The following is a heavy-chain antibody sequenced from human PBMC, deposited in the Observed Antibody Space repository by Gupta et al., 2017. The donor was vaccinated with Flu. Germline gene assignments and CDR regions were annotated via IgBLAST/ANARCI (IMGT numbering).Heavy chain of an antibody. CDR2: IKSKTDGGTT. V-gene: IGHV3-15*01. J-gene: IGHJ4*02. CDR3: TKESDCSAGSCPAH. CDR1: GCTFRDAW. Sequence: EVQLVESGGGLVKLGESLRLSCAASGCTFRDAWMSWARQAPGKGLEWVGRIKSKTDGGTTDYAAPVKGRFTISRDDSKNTLFLQMNSLKTEDTAVYYCTKESDCSAGSCPAHWGQGTLVTVSS. D-gene: IGHD2-15*01.